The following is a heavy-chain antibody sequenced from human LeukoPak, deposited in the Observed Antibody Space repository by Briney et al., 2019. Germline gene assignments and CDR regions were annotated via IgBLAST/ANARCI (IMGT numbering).Heavy chain of an antibody. J-gene: IGHJ4*02. CDR2: ISAYNGNT. CDR3: ASGVWWLRGYYFDY. D-gene: IGHD5-12*01. V-gene: IGHV1-18*01. Sequence: ASVKVSCKASGYTFTSYGITWVRQAPGQGLEWMGWISAYNGNTNYAQKLQGRVTITTDESTSTAYMELSSLRSEDTAVYYCASGVWWLRGYYFDYWGQGTLVTVSS. CDR1: GYTFTSYG.